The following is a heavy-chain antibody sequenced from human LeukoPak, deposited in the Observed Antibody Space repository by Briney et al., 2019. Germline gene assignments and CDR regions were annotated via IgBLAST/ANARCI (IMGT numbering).Heavy chain of an antibody. Sequence: ASVKVSCKASGGTFSSYAISWVRQAPGQGLEWMGGIIPIFGTANYAQKFQGRVTITADESTSIAYMELSSLRSEDTAVYYCARGGGYSYGYYFDYWGQGTLVTVSS. D-gene: IGHD5-18*01. CDR3: ARGGGYSYGYYFDY. CDR2: IIPIFGTA. V-gene: IGHV1-69*13. CDR1: GGTFSSYA. J-gene: IGHJ4*02.